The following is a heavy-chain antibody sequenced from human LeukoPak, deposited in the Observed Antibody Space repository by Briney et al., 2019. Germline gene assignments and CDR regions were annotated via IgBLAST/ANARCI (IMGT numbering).Heavy chain of an antibody. CDR3: AKDLSGYGDAFFI. D-gene: IGHD5-12*01. V-gene: IGHV3-30*18. CDR1: GFTFSSYG. CDR2: ISYDGSNK. J-gene: IGHJ3*02. Sequence: GRSLRLSCAASGFTFSSYGMHWVRQAPDKGLEWVAVISYDGSNKYYADSVRGRFTISRDNSKNTLYLQMNSLRAEDTAVFYCAKDLSGYGDAFFIWGEGRMVTDSP.